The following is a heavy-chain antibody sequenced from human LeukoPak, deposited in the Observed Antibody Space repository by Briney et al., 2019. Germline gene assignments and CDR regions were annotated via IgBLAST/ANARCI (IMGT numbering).Heavy chain of an antibody. V-gene: IGHV3-48*04. CDR2: ISSSGSTI. CDR1: GFTFSSYS. CDR3: AKDAKNYGYDY. J-gene: IGHJ4*02. Sequence: PGGSLRLSCAASGFTFSSYSMNWVRQAPGKGLEWVSYISSSGSTIYYADSVKGRFTISRDNAKNSLYLQMNSLRTEDTSVYYCAKDAKNYGYDYWGQGTLVTVSS. D-gene: IGHD5-18*01.